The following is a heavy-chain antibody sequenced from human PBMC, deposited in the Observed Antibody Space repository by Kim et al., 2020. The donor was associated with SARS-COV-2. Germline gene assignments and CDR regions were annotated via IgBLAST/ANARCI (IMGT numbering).Heavy chain of an antibody. CDR1: GDSISNGDYS. CDR2: IYHTGSS. D-gene: IGHD3-10*01. Sequence: SETLSLTCAVSGDSISNGDYSWSWLRQPPGKGLEYIGYIYHTGSSHYNPSLRGRVLLSVDKSKNQFSLRINSVTAADTAVYFCARAPKGEGSNFGFLDS. V-gene: IGHV4-30-2*01. CDR3: ARAPKGEGSNFGFLDS. J-gene: IGHJ5*01.